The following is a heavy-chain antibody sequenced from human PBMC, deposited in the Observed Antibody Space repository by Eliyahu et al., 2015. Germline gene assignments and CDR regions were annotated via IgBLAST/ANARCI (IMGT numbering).Heavy chain of an antibody. J-gene: IGHJ4*02. D-gene: IGHD1-26*01. CDR2: IDWDDDK. CDR3: ARMARYSGNYFDY. CDR1: GFSLSSSGMR. Sequence: QVTLKESGPALVKPTQTLTLTCTFSGFSLSSSGMRVNWIRQPPGKALEWLARIDWDDDKYYHTSLQTRLTISKDTSKNQVVLMMTNVDPMDTATYYCARMARYSGNYFDYWGQGTLVTVSS. V-gene: IGHV2-70*04.